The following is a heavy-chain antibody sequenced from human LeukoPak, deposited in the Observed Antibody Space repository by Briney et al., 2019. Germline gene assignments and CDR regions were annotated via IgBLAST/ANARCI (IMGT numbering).Heavy chain of an antibody. CDR3: ARDTSGSYYRSLAFDI. CDR1: GGSFSGYY. J-gene: IGHJ3*02. Sequence: PSETLSLTCAVYGGSFSGYYWGWVRQPPGKALEWIGNIFYSGSTYYSPSLKSRVTIPVDTSKNQFSLKLSSVTAADTAVYYCARDTSGSYYRSLAFDIWGQGTMVTVSS. CDR2: IFYSGST. D-gene: IGHD1-26*01. V-gene: IGHV4-34*12.